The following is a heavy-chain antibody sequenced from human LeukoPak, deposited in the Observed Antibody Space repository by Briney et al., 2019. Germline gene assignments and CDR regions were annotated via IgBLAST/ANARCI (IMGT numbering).Heavy chain of an antibody. J-gene: IGHJ4*02. CDR3: AKDHESDGYPCLDH. Sequence: GGSLRLSCAASGFTFSSYAMSWVRQAPGKGLEWVSTISASGPYYADAVRGRFTISRDNSRNTLSLQMDSLRAEDTAVNYCAKDHESDGYPCLDHWSLGTLVTVSS. D-gene: IGHD3-22*01. CDR2: ISASGP. CDR1: GFTFSSYA. V-gene: IGHV3-23*01.